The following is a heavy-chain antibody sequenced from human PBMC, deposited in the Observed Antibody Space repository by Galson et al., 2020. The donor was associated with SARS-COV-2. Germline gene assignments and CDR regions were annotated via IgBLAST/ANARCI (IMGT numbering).Heavy chain of an antibody. CDR3: ASSRRDYGDYSLDF. Sequence: SETLSLTCTVSSGSISSGSYYWSWIRQPAGKGLEWIGHIHTSGITNYNPSLKSRVTISVDTSKNQFSLKLTSVTAADTAVYYCASSRRDYGDYSLDFWGQGTLVTVSS. J-gene: IGHJ4*02. CDR1: SGSISSGSYY. CDR2: IHTSGIT. V-gene: IGHV4-61*09. D-gene: IGHD4-17*01.